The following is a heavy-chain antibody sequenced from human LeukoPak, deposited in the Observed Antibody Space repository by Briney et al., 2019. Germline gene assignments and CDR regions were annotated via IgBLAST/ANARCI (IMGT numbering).Heavy chain of an antibody. Sequence: PSETLSLTCTVSGGSISSSSYYWGWIRQSPGKGLEWIGSIYSGGETHYNPSLNSRVTIFLDTSKNRFSLNLISVTATDTAVYYCVRDYSNFVQGDWGQGTLVTVSS. CDR3: VRDYSNFVQGD. CDR2: IYSGGET. D-gene: IGHD4-11*01. V-gene: IGHV4-39*02. CDR1: GGSISSSSYY. J-gene: IGHJ4*02.